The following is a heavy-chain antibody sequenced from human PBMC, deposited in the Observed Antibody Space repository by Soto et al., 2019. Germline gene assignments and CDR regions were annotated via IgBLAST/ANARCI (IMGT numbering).Heavy chain of an antibody. CDR2: SYYSEST. Sequence: SETLSLTCPVSGGSITTGGYYWSWVRQLPAKGLEWIGHSYYSESTYYNPSLKSRVSISLDTSKNQFSLKLSFVPAADTAMYYFARTKCSGGSCYSWSLDYWGQG. J-gene: IGHJ4*02. D-gene: IGHD2-15*01. V-gene: IGHV4-31*03. CDR1: GGSITTGGYY. CDR3: ARTKCSGGSCYSWSLDY.